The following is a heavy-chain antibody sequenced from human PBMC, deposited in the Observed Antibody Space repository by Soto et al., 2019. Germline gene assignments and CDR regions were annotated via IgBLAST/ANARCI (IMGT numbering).Heavy chain of an antibody. CDR2: IYYSGST. Sequence: SETLSLTCTVSGGSISSGGYYWSWIRQHPGKGLEWIGYIYYSGSTHYNPSLKSRVTISVDTSKTQFTLKLSSVTAADTAVYYCAREGSYGDFNYWGQGTLVTVSS. CDR1: GGSISSGGYY. CDR3: AREGSYGDFNY. V-gene: IGHV4-61*08. D-gene: IGHD4-17*01. J-gene: IGHJ4*02.